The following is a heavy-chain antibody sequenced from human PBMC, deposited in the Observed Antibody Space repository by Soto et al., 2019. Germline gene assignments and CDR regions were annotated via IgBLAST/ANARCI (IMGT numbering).Heavy chain of an antibody. CDR3: AKAPEAYNWNVRYNWFDP. D-gene: IGHD1-1*01. J-gene: IGHJ5*02. CDR2: ISGSGGST. CDR1: GFTFSSYA. V-gene: IGHV3-23*01. Sequence: PGESLKISCAASGFTFSSYAMSWVRQAPGKGLEWVSAISGSGGSTYYADSVKGRFTISRDNPKNTLYLQMNSLRAEDTAVYYCAKAPEAYNWNVRYNWFDPWGQGTLVTVSS.